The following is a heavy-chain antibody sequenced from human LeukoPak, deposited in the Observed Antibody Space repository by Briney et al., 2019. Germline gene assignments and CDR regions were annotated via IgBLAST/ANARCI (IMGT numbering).Heavy chain of an antibody. CDR3: ARSPTTLSSNSSPFDY. D-gene: IGHD6-6*01. V-gene: IGHV1-2*02. CDR2: INPNSGGT. Sequence: GASLKVSCKTSVYTFAGYYVHWVRQAPGQGLEWMGWINPNSGGTNYAQKFQGRVTMTRDTPIRTAYMELSRLRSDDTAVYYCARSPTTLSSNSSPFDYWGRGTLATVSS. CDR1: VYTFAGYY. J-gene: IGHJ4*02.